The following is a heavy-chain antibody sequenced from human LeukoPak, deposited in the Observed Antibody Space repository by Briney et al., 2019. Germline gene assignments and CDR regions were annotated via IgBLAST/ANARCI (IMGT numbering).Heavy chain of an antibody. J-gene: IGHJ4*02. V-gene: IGHV6-1*01. D-gene: IGHD2-15*01. CDR2: TFYRSKWYN. CDR3: ARDLYCSDAACSFDY. Sequence: SQTLSLTCAISGDSVSRNSAAWNWIRQSPSRGLEWLGRTFYRSKWYNDYAVSVRSRITINADTSKNQFSLQLNSVTPEDTAVYYCARDLYCSDAACSFDYWGQGTLVTVSS. CDR1: GDSVSRNSAA.